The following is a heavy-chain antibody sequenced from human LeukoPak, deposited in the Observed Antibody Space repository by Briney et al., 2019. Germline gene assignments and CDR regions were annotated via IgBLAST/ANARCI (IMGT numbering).Heavy chain of an antibody. CDR3: VRDLGVDTTMIFFDY. J-gene: IGHJ4*02. D-gene: IGHD5-18*01. CDR2: ISAYNGNT. Sequence: ASVKVSCKASGYTFTSYGISWVRQAPGHGLEWMGWISAYNGNTNYAQKLQGRVTMTQDTSTSTAYMELRSLRSDDTAVYYCVRDLGVDTTMIFFDYWGQGTLVTVSS. V-gene: IGHV1-18*04. CDR1: GYTFTSYG.